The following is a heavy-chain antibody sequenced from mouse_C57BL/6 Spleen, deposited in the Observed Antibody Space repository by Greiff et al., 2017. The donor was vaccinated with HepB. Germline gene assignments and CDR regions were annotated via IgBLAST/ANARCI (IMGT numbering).Heavy chain of an antibody. V-gene: IGHV5-6*01. CDR3: ARQAGRGYFDD. CDR1: GFTFSSYG. CDR2: ISSGGSYT. J-gene: IGHJ2*01. Sequence: EVKVVESGGDLVKPGGSLKLSCAASGFTFSSYGMSWVRQTPDKRLEWVATISSGGSYTYYPDSVKGRFTISRDNAKNTLYLQMSSLKSEDTAMYYCARQAGRGYFDDWGQGTTLTVSS.